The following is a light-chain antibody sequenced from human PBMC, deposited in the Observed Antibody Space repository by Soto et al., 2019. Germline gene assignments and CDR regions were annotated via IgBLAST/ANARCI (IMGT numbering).Light chain of an antibody. Sequence: EIVLTQSPGTLSLSPGERATLSCRASQSVTSTYFAWYQQKPGQALRLLIYGATSRATRIPDRFSGSGSGTDFTLTISRLEPEDFALYYCQQYGSTPPTFGQGTKLEIK. CDR1: QSVTSTY. J-gene: IGKJ2*01. CDR3: QQYGSTPPT. V-gene: IGKV3-20*01. CDR2: GAT.